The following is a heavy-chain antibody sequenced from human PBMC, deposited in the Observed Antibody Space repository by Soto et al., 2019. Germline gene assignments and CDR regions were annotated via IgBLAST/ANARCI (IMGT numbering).Heavy chain of an antibody. J-gene: IGHJ3*02. CDR2: ILPIFGTA. Sequence: KVCWEECGVSFKSASIYWARQDPGQRLEWMGGILPIFGTADYAPRFQGRVTITADEATRTAYMELRSLRSQDTAVDFCARGHEYGGNSDAFDIGGQGTMVTVS. CDR1: GVSFKSAS. CDR3: ARGHEYGGNSDAFDI. D-gene: IGHD4-17*01. V-gene: IGHV1-69*01.